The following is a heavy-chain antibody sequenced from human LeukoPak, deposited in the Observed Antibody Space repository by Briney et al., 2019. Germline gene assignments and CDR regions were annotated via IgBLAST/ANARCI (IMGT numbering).Heavy chain of an antibody. CDR2: IWYDGSNK. Sequence: GGSLRLSCAASGFTFSSYGMHWVRQAPGKGLEWVAVIWYDGSNKYYADSVKGRFTISRVNSKNTLDLQMTSLRDEDTAVYYCARDKAGDHDYWGQGTLVTVSS. V-gene: IGHV3-33*01. CDR3: ARDKAGDHDY. D-gene: IGHD7-27*01. CDR1: GFTFSSYG. J-gene: IGHJ4*02.